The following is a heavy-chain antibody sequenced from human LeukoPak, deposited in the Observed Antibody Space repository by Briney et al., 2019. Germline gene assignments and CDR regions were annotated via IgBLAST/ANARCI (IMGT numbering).Heavy chain of an antibody. Sequence: SETLSLTCTVSGGSISSGGYYWSWIRQHPGKGLEWIGYIYYSGSTYYDPSLKSRVTISVDTSKNQFSLKLSSVTAADTAVYYCARAVAGSGSYQKGRYYFDYWGQGTLVTVSS. V-gene: IGHV4-31*03. CDR2: IYYSGST. CDR1: GGSISSGGYY. CDR3: ARAVAGSGSYQKGRYYFDY. J-gene: IGHJ4*02. D-gene: IGHD3-10*01.